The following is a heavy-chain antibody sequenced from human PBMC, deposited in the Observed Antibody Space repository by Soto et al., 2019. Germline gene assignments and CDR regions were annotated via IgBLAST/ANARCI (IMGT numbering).Heavy chain of an antibody. CDR1: GGTFSSYA. Sequence: QVQLVQSGAEVKKPGSSVKVSCKASGGTFSSYAISWVRQAPGQGLEWMGGIIPIFGTANYAQKFQGRVTITADEYTSTDYMELGSLRSEDTAVYYCGRAGGGFGYYDSSGYVYWGQGTLVTVSS. D-gene: IGHD3-22*01. J-gene: IGHJ4*02. CDR2: IIPIFGTA. CDR3: GRAGGGFGYYDSSGYVY. V-gene: IGHV1-69*01.